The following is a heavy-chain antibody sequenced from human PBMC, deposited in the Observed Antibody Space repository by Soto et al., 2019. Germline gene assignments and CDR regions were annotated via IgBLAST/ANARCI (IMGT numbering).Heavy chain of an antibody. Sequence: QVQLVQSGAEVKKPGSSVKVSCKASGGTFTSYVFSWVRQAPGQGLELMGGILPIFGTTSYAQKFQGRITITADQPTSTAYMELSSLSSEDTAVYYCAGISGLYYNAMDVWGQGTTVTVSS. V-gene: IGHV1-69*01. D-gene: IGHD6-19*01. CDR2: ILPIFGTT. CDR1: GGTFTSYV. J-gene: IGHJ6*02. CDR3: AGISGLYYNAMDV.